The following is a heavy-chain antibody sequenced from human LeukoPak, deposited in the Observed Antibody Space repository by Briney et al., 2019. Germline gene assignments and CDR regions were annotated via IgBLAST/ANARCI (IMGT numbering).Heavy chain of an antibody. Sequence: SETLSLTCTVSGDSVTSGTYFWPWLRQPPGKGLEWFGYIYYSGSTNYNPSLKSRVTISADTSKNQFSLKLSSVTAADTAMYYCARDSPLYSGYDVFDYWGQGTLVTVSS. J-gene: IGHJ4*02. CDR2: IYYSGST. V-gene: IGHV4-61*01. CDR3: ARDSPLYSGYDVFDY. D-gene: IGHD5-12*01. CDR1: GDSVTSGTYF.